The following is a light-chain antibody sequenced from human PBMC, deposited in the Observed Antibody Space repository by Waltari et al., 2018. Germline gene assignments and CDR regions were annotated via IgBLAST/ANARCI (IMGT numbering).Light chain of an antibody. CDR3: QQFNSYSRT. V-gene: IGKV1-13*02. CDR1: QGISSA. J-gene: IGKJ2*01. Sequence: AIQLTKSPSSLSASVGDRVTITCRASQGISSALAWYQQKPGKAPKLLIYDASSLESGVPSRFSGSGSGTDFTLTISSLQPEDFATYYCQQFNSYSRTFGQGTKLEIK. CDR2: DAS.